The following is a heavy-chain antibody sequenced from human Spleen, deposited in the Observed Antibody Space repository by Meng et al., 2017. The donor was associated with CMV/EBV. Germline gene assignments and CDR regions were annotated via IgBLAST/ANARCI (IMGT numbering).Heavy chain of an antibody. CDR2: IYYSGST. D-gene: IGHD2-2*01. Sequence: SETLSLTCTVSGGSISSSSYYWGWIRQPPGKGLEWIGNIYYSGSTYFNPSLKSRVTISVDTSKNQFSLKRRSVTAADTAVYYCATQGEGYCSSTSCYGAFDIWVQGTMVTVSS. CDR3: ATQGEGYCSSTSCYGAFDI. CDR1: GGSISSSSYY. J-gene: IGHJ3*02. V-gene: IGHV4-39*07.